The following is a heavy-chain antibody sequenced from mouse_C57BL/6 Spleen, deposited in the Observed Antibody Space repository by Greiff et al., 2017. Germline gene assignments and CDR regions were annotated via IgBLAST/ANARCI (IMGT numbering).Heavy chain of an antibody. CDR2: INPSNGGT. Sequence: QVQLQQPGTELVKPGASVKLSCKASGYTFTSYWMHWVKQRPGQGLEWIGNINPSNGGTNYNEKFKSKATLTVDKSSSTAYMQLSSLTSEDSAFYYGARSGPYDYASLFDYWGQGTTLTVSS. D-gene: IGHD2-4*01. CDR1: GYTFTSYW. V-gene: IGHV1-53*01. CDR3: ARSGPYDYASLFDY. J-gene: IGHJ2*01.